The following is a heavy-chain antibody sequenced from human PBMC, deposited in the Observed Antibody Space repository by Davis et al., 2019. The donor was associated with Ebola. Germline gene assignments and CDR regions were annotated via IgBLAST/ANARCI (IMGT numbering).Heavy chain of an antibody. CDR3: AKDLGSYNYYYGMDV. J-gene: IGHJ6*02. CDR2: ISSDSDYI. D-gene: IGHD1-26*01. Sequence: GESLKISCAASGFTFSTYSMSWVRQAPGKGLEWVSSISSDSDYIYYADSAKGRFTISRDNAKNSLYLQMNSLRAEDTAVYYCAKDLGSYNYYYGMDVWGQGTTVTVSS. CDR1: GFTFSTYS. V-gene: IGHV3-21*01.